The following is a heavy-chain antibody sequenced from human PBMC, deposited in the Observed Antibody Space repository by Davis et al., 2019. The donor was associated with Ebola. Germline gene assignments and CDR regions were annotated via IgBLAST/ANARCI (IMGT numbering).Heavy chain of an antibody. CDR1: GGSFSGYF. V-gene: IGHV4-34*01. J-gene: IGHJ5*01. CDR2: VSRSGDT. Sequence: SETLSLTCAVYGGSFSGYFWSWVRQAPGKGLEWVGEVSRSGDTNYNPSLRSRVAISVDSSKNQFSLEINSVTAADTATYYCARTTKTNIEDSGLGYNSFDSWGQGVLVSVSS. CDR3: ARTTKTNIEDSGLGYNSFDS. D-gene: IGHD4-17*01.